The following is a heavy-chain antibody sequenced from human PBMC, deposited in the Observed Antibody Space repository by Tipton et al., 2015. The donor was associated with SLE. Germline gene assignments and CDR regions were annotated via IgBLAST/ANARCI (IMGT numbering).Heavy chain of an antibody. CDR2: IYTSGST. CDR3: ARGLGLLRQPLSY. CDR1: GGSISSGNYY. D-gene: IGHD3-16*01. J-gene: IGHJ4*02. V-gene: IGHV4-61*09. Sequence: TLSLTCTVSGGSISSGNYYWSWIRQPAGKGLEWIGYIYTSGSTNYNPSLKSRVSISVDTSRNQFSLKLSSVTAADTAVYYCARGLGLLRQPLSYWGQGTLVTVSS.